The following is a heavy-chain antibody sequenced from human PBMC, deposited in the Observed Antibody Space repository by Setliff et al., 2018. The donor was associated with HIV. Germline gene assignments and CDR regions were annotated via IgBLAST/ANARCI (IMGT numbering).Heavy chain of an antibody. CDR1: GFTFSTFA. D-gene: IGHD3-9*01. CDR2: ISFDGSRT. Sequence: GALRLSCVASGFTFSTFAMHWVRQAPGKGLEWVSVISFDGSRTYYIDSVQGRFTISRDNSKNSLYLQMNSLRAEDTAVYYCARPLTSFDWLFGVNDAFDIWGQGTMVTVSS. J-gene: IGHJ3*02. CDR3: ARPLTSFDWLFGVNDAFDI. V-gene: IGHV3-30*07.